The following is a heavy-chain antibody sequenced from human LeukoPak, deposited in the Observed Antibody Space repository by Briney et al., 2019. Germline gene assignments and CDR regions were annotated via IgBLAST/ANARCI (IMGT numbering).Heavy chain of an antibody. J-gene: IGHJ5*01. CDR2: INRRGTT. CDR3: ARDGGSNNYWFDS. CDR1: EGSFSDYY. Sequence: SETLSLTCGVYEGSFSDYYWSWRRQPPGKGLEWIGEINRRGTTNYNPSLKTRVTISIDTSKNQFALKLTSVTAADTAVYYCARDGGSNNYWFDSWGQGTLVTVSS. D-gene: IGHD4-23*01. V-gene: IGHV4-34*01.